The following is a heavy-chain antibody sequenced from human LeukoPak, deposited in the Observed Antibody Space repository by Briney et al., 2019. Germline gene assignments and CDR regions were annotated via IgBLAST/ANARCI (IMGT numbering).Heavy chain of an antibody. CDR2: IRYDGSNK. J-gene: IGHJ4*02. D-gene: IGHD4-17*01. V-gene: IGHV3-30*04. Sequence: GRSLRLSCAASGFTFSSYAMHWVRQAPGKGLEWVAFIRYDGSNKYYADSVKGRFTISRDNSKNTLYLQMNSLRAEDTAVYYCAKINNGDGDYFDYWGQGTLVTVSS. CDR1: GFTFSSYA. CDR3: AKINNGDGDYFDY.